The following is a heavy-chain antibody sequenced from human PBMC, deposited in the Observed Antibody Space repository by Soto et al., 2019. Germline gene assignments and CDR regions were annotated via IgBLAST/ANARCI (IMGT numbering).Heavy chain of an antibody. J-gene: IGHJ4*02. D-gene: IGHD5-18*01. CDR3: ARVGYSYGFPFDY. CDR2: IFYSGST. Sequence: SETLSLTCTVSGGSISSGIYYGGWIRQPPGKGLEWIGSIFYSGSTYYNPSLKSRVTISVDTSKNQFSLKLSSVTAADTAVYYCARVGYSYGFPFDYWGQGTLVTVS. V-gene: IGHV4-39*07. CDR1: GGSISSGIYY.